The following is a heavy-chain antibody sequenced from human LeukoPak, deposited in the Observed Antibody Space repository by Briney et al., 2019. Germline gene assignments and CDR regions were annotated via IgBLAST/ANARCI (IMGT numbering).Heavy chain of an antibody. CDR3: ARGGSSLTDY. CDR1: GFTFSSYE. V-gene: IGHV3-21*01. J-gene: IGHJ4*02. CDR2: ISSSSSYI. Sequence: GGSLRLSCAASGFTFSSYEMNWVRQAPGKGLEWVSSISSSSSYIYYADSVKGRFTISRDNAKNSLYLQMNSLRAEDTAVYYCARGGSSLTDYWGQGTLVTVSS. D-gene: IGHD3-16*01.